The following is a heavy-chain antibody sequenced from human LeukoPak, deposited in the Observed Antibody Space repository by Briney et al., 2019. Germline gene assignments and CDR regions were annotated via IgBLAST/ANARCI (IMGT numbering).Heavy chain of an antibody. V-gene: IGHV4-34*01. CDR3: ARGGPITIFGVVVRLEYFQH. J-gene: IGHJ1*01. CDR1: GGSFSVYY. CDR2: INHSGST. D-gene: IGHD3-3*01. Sequence: SETLSLTCAVYGGSFSVYYWSWIRQPPGKGLEWIGEINHSGSTNYSPSLKSRVTISVDTSKNQFSLKLSSVTAADTAVYYCARGGPITIFGVVVRLEYFQHWGQGTLVTVSS.